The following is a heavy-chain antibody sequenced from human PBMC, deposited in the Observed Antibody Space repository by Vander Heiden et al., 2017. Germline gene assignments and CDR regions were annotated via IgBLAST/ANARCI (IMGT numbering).Heavy chain of an antibody. Sequence: QVQLQESGPGLVKPSQTLSPTCTVPGGSTSSGGYYWSWIRQHPGKGLEWIGYIYYSGSTYYNPSLKSRVTISVDTSKNQFSLKLSSVTAADTAVYYCARGQADYDILTGYSPTYYFDYWGQGTLVTVSS. J-gene: IGHJ4*02. CDR2: IYYSGST. D-gene: IGHD3-9*01. CDR1: GGSTSSGGYY. V-gene: IGHV4-31*03. CDR3: ARGQADYDILTGYSPTYYFDY.